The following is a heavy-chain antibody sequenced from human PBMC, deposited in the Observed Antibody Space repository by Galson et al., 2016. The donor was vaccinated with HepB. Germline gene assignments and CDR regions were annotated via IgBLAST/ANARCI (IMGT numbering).Heavy chain of an antibody. CDR3: ARRGGYCSRTNCLFWFDP. V-gene: IGHV1-18*01. D-gene: IGHD2-2*01. J-gene: IGHJ5*02. CDR2: ISAYNGNT. Sequence: SVKVSCKASGYKFTNYGISWVRQAAGQGLEWMGWISAYNGNTTYAQDLQGRVTLTTDTSTNTAYMELRNLRSDDTAVYYCARRGGYCSRTNCLFWFDPWGQGTLVTVSS. CDR1: GYKFTNYG.